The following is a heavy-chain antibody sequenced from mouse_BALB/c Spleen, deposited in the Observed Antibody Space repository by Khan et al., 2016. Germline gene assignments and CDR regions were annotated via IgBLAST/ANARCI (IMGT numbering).Heavy chain of an antibody. D-gene: IGHD2-10*02. V-gene: IGHV1-18*01. Sequence: VPLQPSAPALVKPGASVKISCKASGYSFTAYYMYWVKQSHGKSLEWIGRINPNNGATTFNQKFKGKAILTVDKSSTTAYMEQRSRACEDGAVDYGARDEYENGGEGTTMTVS. J-gene: IGHJ2*01. CDR2: INPNNGAT. CDR3: ARDEYEN. CDR1: GYSFTAYY.